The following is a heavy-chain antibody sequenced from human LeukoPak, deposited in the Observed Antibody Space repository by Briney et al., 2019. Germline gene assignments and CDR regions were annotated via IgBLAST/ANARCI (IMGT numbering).Heavy chain of an antibody. V-gene: IGHV3-73*01. D-gene: IGHD2-21*02. J-gene: IGHJ4*02. CDR1: GFTFSGST. CDR2: IRCKANNYAT. Sequence: PGGSLKLSCAASGFTFSGSTVHWVRQASGKGLDWVGHIRCKANNYATAYAASVKGRFTISRDDSKNTAYLQMNSLKIEDTAVYYCSRHEALPGDYWGQGTLVTVSS. CDR3: SRHEALPGDY.